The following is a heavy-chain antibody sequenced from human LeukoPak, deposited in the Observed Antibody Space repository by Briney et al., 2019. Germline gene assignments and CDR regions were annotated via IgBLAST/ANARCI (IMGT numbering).Heavy chain of an antibody. CDR1: GGSISSYY. D-gene: IGHD6-19*01. CDR2: IYYSGST. CDR3: ARGSGWYYYYYYMDV. V-gene: IGHV4-59*01. Sequence: SETLSLTCTVSGGSISSYYWSWIRQPPGKGLEWIGYIYYSGSTNYNPSLKSRVTISVDTSKNQFSLKLSSVTAADTAVYHCARGSGWYYYYYYMDVWGKGTTVTISS. J-gene: IGHJ6*03.